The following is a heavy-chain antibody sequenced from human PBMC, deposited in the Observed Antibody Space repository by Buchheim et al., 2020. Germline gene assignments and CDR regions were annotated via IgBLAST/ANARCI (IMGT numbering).Heavy chain of an antibody. V-gene: IGHV4-61*02. J-gene: IGHJ4*02. CDR3: ARERGGAASMGVDY. D-gene: IGHD6-25*01. Sequence: QVQLQESGPGLVKPSQTLSLTCTVSGGSISSGSYYWSWIRQPAGKGLEWIGRIYTSGSTNYNPSLKSRVTISVDTSKNQFSLKLSSVAAADTAVYYCARERGGAASMGVDYWGQGTL. CDR1: GGSISSGSYY. CDR2: IYTSGST.